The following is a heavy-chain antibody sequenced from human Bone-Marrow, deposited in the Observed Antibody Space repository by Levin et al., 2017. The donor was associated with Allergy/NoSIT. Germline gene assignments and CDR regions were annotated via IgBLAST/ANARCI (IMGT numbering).Heavy chain of an antibody. V-gene: IGHV3-21*04. Sequence: PGESLKISCEASGFTFSAYTMNWVRQAPGKGLEWVSSISSGSVYINYADSVRGRFTISRDNAKNSLYLLMNSLRGDDTAVYYCAGARKPNVDTAIVAYWGQGTLITVSS. CDR1: GFTFSAYT. CDR3: AGARKPNVDTAIVAY. D-gene: IGHD5-18*01. J-gene: IGHJ4*02. CDR2: ISSGSVYI.